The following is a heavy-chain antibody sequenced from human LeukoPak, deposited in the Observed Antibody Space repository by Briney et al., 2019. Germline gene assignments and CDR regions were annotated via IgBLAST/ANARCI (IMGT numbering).Heavy chain of an antibody. CDR2: INQDGSEK. CDR1: GFAFSTYW. V-gene: IGHV3-7*01. CDR3: AREGSFYFDY. Sequence: GGSLRLSCTASGFAFSTYWMTWVRQAPGKGLEWVANINQDGSEKNYVDSVKGRFTISRDNTNNSLFLQMNSLRAEDSAVYYCAREGSFYFDYWGQGTLATVSS. J-gene: IGHJ4*02.